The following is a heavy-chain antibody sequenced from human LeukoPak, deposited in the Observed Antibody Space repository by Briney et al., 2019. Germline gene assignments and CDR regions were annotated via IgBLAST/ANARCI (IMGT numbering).Heavy chain of an antibody. D-gene: IGHD1-26*01. V-gene: IGHV3-20*04. CDR2: INWNGGST. CDR1: GFTFSSYA. Sequence: GGSLRLSCAASGFTFSSYAMSWVRQAPGKGLEWVSGINWNGGSTGYADSVKGRSTISRDNAKNSLYLQMNSLRAEDTALYYCAAGATRWFDPWGQGTLVTVSS. CDR3: AAGATRWFDP. J-gene: IGHJ5*02.